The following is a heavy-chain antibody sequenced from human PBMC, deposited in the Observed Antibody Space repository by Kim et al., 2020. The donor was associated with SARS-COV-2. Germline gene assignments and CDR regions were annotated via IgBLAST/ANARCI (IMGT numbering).Heavy chain of an antibody. Sequence: GYAQKCQSTVTTTRNTSIRTAYMELSSLRSEDTAVYYCARVGYHYYGMDVWGQGTTVTVSS. V-gene: IGHV1-8*01. CDR3: ARVGYHYYGMDV. J-gene: IGHJ6*02.